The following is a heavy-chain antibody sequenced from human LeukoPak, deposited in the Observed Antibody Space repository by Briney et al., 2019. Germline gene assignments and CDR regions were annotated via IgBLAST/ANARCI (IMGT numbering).Heavy chain of an antibody. D-gene: IGHD2-2*01. CDR2: ISSSSSTI. Sequence: PGGSLRLSCAASGFTFSSYSMNWVRQAPGKGLEWVSYISSSSSTIYYADSVKGRFTISRDNAKNSLYLQMYSLRAEDTAVYYCARDRGGSTSPYYFDYWGQGTLVTVSS. J-gene: IGHJ4*02. CDR1: GFTFSSYS. CDR3: ARDRGGSTSPYYFDY. V-gene: IGHV3-48*01.